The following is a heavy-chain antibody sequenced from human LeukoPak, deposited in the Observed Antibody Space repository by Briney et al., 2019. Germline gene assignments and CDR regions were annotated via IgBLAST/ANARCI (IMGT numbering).Heavy chain of an antibody. D-gene: IGHD3-22*01. J-gene: IGHJ4*02. V-gene: IGHV4-34*01. Sequence: SETLSLTCAVYGGSFSGYYWSWIRQPPGKGLEWIGEINHSGSTNYNPSLKSRVTISVDTSKNQFSLKLSSVTAADTAVYYCASVYDSSGYYPFWGQGTLVTISS. CDR3: ASVYDSSGYYPF. CDR1: GGSFSGYY. CDR2: INHSGST.